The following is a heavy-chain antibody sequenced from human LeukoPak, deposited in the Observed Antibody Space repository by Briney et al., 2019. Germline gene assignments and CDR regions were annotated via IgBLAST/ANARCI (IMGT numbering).Heavy chain of an antibody. J-gene: IGHJ4*02. CDR3: ARGPKGKYYFDY. CDR1: GFTVSSAC. CDR2: IYSGGGT. Sequence: GGSLRLSCAASGFTVSSACMTWVRQTPGRGLEWVSVIYSGGGTYYADSVKGRFTISRDSSENTLYLQMNSLRAEDTAVYYCARGPKGKYYFDYWGQGTLVTVSS. V-gene: IGHV3-53*01.